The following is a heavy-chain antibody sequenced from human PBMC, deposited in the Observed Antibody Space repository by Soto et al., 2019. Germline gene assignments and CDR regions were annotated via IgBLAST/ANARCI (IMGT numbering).Heavy chain of an antibody. CDR3: ARHQTVTSSGFDY. CDR1: GCSISSSSYY. CDR2: IYYSGST. J-gene: IGHJ4*02. V-gene: IGHV4-39*01. D-gene: IGHD4-17*01. Sequence: QLRLQESGQGLVKPSETLSLTCTVSGCSISSSSYYWGWIRQPPGKGMEWIGSIYYSGSTYYNPSLTSRVTISVDTSRNQFSLKLSSVTAADTAVYYCARHQTVTSSGFDYWGQGTLVTVSS.